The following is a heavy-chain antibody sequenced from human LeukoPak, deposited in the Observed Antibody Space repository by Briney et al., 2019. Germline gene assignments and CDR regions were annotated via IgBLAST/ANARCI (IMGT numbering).Heavy chain of an antibody. CDR1: GFTFSSYW. CDR2: IRYDGSNK. Sequence: GGSLRLSCAASGFTFSSYWMSWVRQAPGKGLEWVAFIRYDGSNKYYADSVKGRFTISRDNSKNTLYLQMNSLRAEDTAVYYCAKFPNYYDSSGGWGQGTLVTVSS. V-gene: IGHV3-30*02. CDR3: AKFPNYYDSSGG. J-gene: IGHJ4*02. D-gene: IGHD3-22*01.